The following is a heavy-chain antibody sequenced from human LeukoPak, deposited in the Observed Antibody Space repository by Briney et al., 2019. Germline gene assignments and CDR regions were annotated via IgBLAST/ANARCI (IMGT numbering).Heavy chain of an antibody. J-gene: IGHJ4*02. CDR3: ARVRPNYYDSSGYYHDFDY. V-gene: IGHV1-8*01. Sequence: GASVKVSCKASGYTFTSYDINWVRQATGQGLEWMGWMNPNSGNTGYAQKFQGRVTMTRNTPISTAYMELSSLRSEDTAVYYCARVRPNYYDSSGYYHDFDYWGQGTLVTVSS. D-gene: IGHD3-22*01. CDR2: MNPNSGNT. CDR1: GYTFTSYD.